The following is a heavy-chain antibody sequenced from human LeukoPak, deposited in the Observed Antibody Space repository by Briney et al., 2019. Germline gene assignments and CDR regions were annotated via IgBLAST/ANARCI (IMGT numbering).Heavy chain of an antibody. D-gene: IGHD2-8*01. V-gene: IGHV3-9*01. J-gene: IGHJ3*02. CDR1: GFTFENYA. CDR3: VREKPINGFRVFDM. Sequence: PPGGSLRLSCVGSGFTFENYAMEWVRQAPGKGLEWVSGISWKSALTAYAESVRGRFTISREDAKNSLYLQMNSLSVEDTALYYCVREKPINGFRVFDMWGQGTMVTVSS. CDR2: ISWKSALT.